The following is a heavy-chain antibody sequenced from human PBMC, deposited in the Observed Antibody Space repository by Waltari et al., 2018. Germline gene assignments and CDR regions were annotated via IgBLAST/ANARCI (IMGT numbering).Heavy chain of an antibody. CDR2: IYSGCRT. D-gene: IGHD5-12*01. CDR3: ARVAGDGYSYYYYGMDV. J-gene: IGHJ6*02. V-gene: IGHV3-53*01. Sequence: EVQLVESGGGLIQPGGSLRLSCAASGFTVSSNYMSWVRQAPGKGLAGVSLIYSGCRTYYADSVKGRFTISRDNSKNTLYLQMNSLRAEDTAVYYCARVAGDGYSYYYYGMDVWGQGTTVTVSS. CDR1: GFTVSSNY.